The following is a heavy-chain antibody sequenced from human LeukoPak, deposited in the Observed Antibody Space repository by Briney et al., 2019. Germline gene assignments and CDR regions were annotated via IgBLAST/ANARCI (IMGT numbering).Heavy chain of an antibody. CDR1: ADSISRYY. V-gene: IGHV4-59*08. CDR3: ATDRHSSSWYVFDY. Sequence: SETLSLTCIVSADSISRYYWSWIRQPPGKGLEWIGYIYYSGSTSYNPSLESRVTISVDMSKNQFSLNLTSVTAADTAVYYCATDRHSSSWYVFDYWGQGTPVTVSS. D-gene: IGHD6-13*01. CDR2: IYYSGST. J-gene: IGHJ4*02.